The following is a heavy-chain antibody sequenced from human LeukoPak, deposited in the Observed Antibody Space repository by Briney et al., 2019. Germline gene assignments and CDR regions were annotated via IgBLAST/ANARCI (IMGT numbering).Heavy chain of an antibody. CDR3: ARGHSTSWCVDY. CDR1: GFTFSSYG. CDR2: IWYDGSNK. V-gene: IGHV3-33*01. J-gene: IGHJ4*02. Sequence: SGGSLRLSCAASGFTFSSYGMHWVRQAPGKGLEWVAVIWYDGSNKYYADSVKGRFTISRDNSKNTLYLQMNSLRAEDTAVYYCARGHSTSWCVDYWGQGALVTVSS. D-gene: IGHD6-13*01.